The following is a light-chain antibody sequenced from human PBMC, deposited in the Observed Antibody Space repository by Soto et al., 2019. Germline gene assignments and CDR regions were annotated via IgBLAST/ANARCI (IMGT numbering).Light chain of an antibody. CDR1: QSISSY. V-gene: IGKV1-39*01. Sequence: DIQMTQSPSSLSASVGDRVTITCRASQSISSYLNWYQQKPGKAPKLLIYAASSLQSGVPSRFSGSRSGKDFTLTISSLQPEDFAKYYCQQSYSTLSWTFGQGTKVEIK. CDR3: QQSYSTLSWT. J-gene: IGKJ1*01. CDR2: AAS.